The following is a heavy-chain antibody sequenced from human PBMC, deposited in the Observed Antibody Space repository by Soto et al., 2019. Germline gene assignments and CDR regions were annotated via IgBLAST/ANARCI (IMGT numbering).Heavy chain of an antibody. J-gene: IGHJ4*02. CDR2: IYHSGST. D-gene: IGHD2-21*02. Sequence: WIRQPPGKGLEWIGYIYHSGSTYYNPSLKSRVTISVDRSKNQFSLKLSSVTAADTAVYYCAREGHDYYFDYWGQGTLVTVSS. CDR3: AREGHDYYFDY. V-gene: IGHV4-30-2*01.